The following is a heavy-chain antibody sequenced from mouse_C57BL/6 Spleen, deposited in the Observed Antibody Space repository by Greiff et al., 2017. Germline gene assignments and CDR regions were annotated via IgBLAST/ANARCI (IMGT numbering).Heavy chain of an antibody. CDR3: AREGNYWYFDV. CDR2: INPGSGGT. Sequence: QVQLQQSGAELVRPGTSVKVSCKASGYAFTNYLIEWVKQRPGQGLEWIGVINPGSGGTNYNEKFKGKATLTADKSSSTAYMQLSSLTSEDSAVYVCAREGNYWYFDVWGTGTTVTVSS. J-gene: IGHJ1*03. CDR1: GYAFTNYL. V-gene: IGHV1-54*01.